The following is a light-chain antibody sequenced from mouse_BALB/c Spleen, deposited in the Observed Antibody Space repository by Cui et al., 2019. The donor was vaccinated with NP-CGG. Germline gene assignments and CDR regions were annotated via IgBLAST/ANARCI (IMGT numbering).Light chain of an antibody. CDR1: TGAVTTSNY. Sequence: QAVVTQELQLTTSPGETVTLTCRSSTGAVTTSNYANWVQEKPDHLFTGLIGGTNNRTPGVPARFSGSLIGDKAALTITGAQTEDEAIYFCALWYSNHWVFGGGTKLTVL. V-gene: IGLV1*01. CDR2: GTN. CDR3: ALWYSNHWV. J-gene: IGLJ1*01.